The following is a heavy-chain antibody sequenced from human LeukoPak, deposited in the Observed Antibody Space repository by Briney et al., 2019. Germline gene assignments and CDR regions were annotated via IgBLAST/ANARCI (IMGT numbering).Heavy chain of an antibody. J-gene: IGHJ4*02. D-gene: IGHD5-18*01. CDR2: IKQDGSEK. Sequence: GGSLRLSCAASGFTFSNYWMSWVRQAPGKGLEWVANIKQDGSEKNYVDSVKGRFTISRDNAKNSLYLQMNSLRAEDTAVYYCANEGEIGYGYFYWGQGTLVTVSS. CDR1: GFTFSNYW. V-gene: IGHV3-7*01. CDR3: ANEGEIGYGYFY.